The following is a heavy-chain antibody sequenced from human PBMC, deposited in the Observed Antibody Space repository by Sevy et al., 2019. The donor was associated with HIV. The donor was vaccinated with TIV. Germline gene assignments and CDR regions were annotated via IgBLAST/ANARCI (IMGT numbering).Heavy chain of an antibody. J-gene: IGHJ4*02. V-gene: IGHV3-23*01. CDR2: ISDGVATT. Sequence: GGSLRLSCAASGFTFSGHVMNWVRQAPGKGLEWVSVISDGVATTYYADSVRGRFTISRDDSKNTLYLQMNSLRAEDTAVYYCASRGLGGSNGYFDSWGQGTLVTVSS. D-gene: IGHD2-8*01. CDR1: GFTFSGHV. CDR3: ASRGLGGSNGYFDS.